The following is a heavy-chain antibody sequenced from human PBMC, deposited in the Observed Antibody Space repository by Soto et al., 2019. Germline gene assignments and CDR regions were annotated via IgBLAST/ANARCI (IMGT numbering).Heavy chain of an antibody. V-gene: IGHV3-23*01. J-gene: IGHJ4*02. CDR1: GFTFSSYA. Sequence: EVQLLESGGGLVQPGGSLRLSCAASGFTFSSYAMSWVRQAPGKGLEWVSAISGSGGSTYYADSVKGRFTISRDNSKNTLYLQMYSLRAEDTAVYYCAKDHRRYYYGSGSYSYFDYWGQGTLVTVSS. CDR3: AKDHRRYYYGSGSYSYFDY. CDR2: ISGSGGST. D-gene: IGHD3-10*01.